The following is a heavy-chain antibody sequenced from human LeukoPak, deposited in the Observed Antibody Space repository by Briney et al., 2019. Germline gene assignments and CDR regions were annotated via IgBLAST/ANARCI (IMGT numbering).Heavy chain of an antibody. J-gene: IGHJ4*02. CDR2: IYYSGST. D-gene: IGHD1-20*01. CDR1: GGSVNSGGYY. CDR3: ARITVPDSSHYLDF. V-gene: IGHV4-61*08. Sequence: SETLSLTCTVSGGSVNSGGYYWSWIRQPPGKGLEWIGYIYYSGSTNYNPSLKSRVTISVDTSKNQFSLKLNSVTAADTAVYYCARITVPDSSHYLDFWGQGTLITVSS.